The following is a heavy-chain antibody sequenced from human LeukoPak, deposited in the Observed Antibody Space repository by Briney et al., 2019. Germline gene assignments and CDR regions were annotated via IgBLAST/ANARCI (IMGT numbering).Heavy chain of an antibody. CDR2: IYPGDSDT. CDR3: ARRVDSYWFFDY. J-gene: IGHJ4*02. D-gene: IGHD1-26*01. CDR1: GYSFTNYW. V-gene: IGHV5-51*01. Sequence: TSGESLKISCKGSGYSFTNYWIGWVRQMPGKGLEWMGIIYPGDSDTRYIPSFQGQVTISADKSINTAYLQWSSLKAPDTAMYYCARRVDSYWFFDYWGQGTLVTVSS.